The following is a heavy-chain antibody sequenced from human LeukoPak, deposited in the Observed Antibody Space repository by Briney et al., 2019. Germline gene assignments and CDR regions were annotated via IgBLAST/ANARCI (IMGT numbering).Heavy chain of an antibody. V-gene: IGHV3-30*03. D-gene: IGHD3-10*01. J-gene: IGHJ4*02. CDR1: GFPFSSYG. CDR2: LSYDGSNE. CDR3: AGSWFYRDYFEY. Sequence: GGSLRLSCAASGFPFSSYGMNWVRQAPGKGLEWVAVLSYDGSNEYYADSVKGRFTISRDNSKNTLYLQMNSLRVEDTAVYYCAGSWFYRDYFEYWGQGTLVTVSS.